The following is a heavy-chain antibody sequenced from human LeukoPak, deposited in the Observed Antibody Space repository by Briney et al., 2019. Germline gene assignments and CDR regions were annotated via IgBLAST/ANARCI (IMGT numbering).Heavy chain of an antibody. V-gene: IGHV4-4*07. CDR1: GGSISSYY. D-gene: IGHD3-10*01. J-gene: IGHJ4*02. Sequence: SETLSLTCTVSGGSISSYYWSWIRQPAGKGLEWIGRIYTSGSTNYNPSLKSRVTMSVDTSKNQFSLKLSSVTAAGTAVYYCARVATPLGYGSGNYYFDYWGQGTLVTVSS. CDR2: IYTSGST. CDR3: ARVATPLGYGSGNYYFDY.